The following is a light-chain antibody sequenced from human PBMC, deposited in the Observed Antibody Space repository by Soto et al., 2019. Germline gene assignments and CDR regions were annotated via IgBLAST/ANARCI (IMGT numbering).Light chain of an antibody. V-gene: IGLV2-14*01. CDR1: SSDIGAYNS. CDR2: EVS. CDR3: SSRTTSNPYV. J-gene: IGLJ1*01. Sequence: QSALTQPASVSGSPGQSITISCTGTSSDIGAYNSVSWYQQHPGKAPKLMIYEVSNRPSGVSNRFSASKSGNTASLTISGLQAEGEADYYCSSRTTSNPYVFGTGTKLTVL.